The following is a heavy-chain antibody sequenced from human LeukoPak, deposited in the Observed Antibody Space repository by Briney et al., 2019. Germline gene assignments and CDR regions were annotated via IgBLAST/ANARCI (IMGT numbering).Heavy chain of an antibody. Sequence: SVKVSCKASGGTFSSYAISWVRQAPGQGLEWMGGIIPIFGTANYAQKFQGRVTITAGESTSTAYMELSSLRSEDTAVYYCASAKRPTMIVVVPEYYFDYWGQGTLVTVSS. CDR1: GGTFSSYA. V-gene: IGHV1-69*13. CDR3: ASAKRPTMIVVVPEYYFDY. D-gene: IGHD3-22*01. CDR2: IIPIFGTA. J-gene: IGHJ4*02.